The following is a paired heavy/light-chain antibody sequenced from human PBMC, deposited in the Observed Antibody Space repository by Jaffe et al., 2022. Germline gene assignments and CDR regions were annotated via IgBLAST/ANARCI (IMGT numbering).Light chain of an antibody. Sequence: QSALTQPASVSGSPGQSITISCTGTSSDLGAYNYVSWYQQHPGKAPKLVIYEVYNRPSGISNRFSGSKSGNTASLTISGLQAEDEAHYYCNSYTTSSTWVFGGGTKLTVL. CDR1: SSDLGAYNY. J-gene: IGLJ3*02. CDR3: NSYTTSSTWV. CDR2: EVY. V-gene: IGLV2-14*01.
Heavy chain of an antibody. CDR2: ISYDEINK. J-gene: IGHJ4*02. CDR3: AKTYYDILTAPGYFDN. Sequence: QVQLVESGGGVVQPGRSLTLSCAASGFTFSSFGMHWVRQAPGKGLEWVAVISYDEINKNYADSVKGRFSISRDNSKNTLYLQMNGLRTEDTAVYYCAKTYYDILTAPGYFDNWGQGILVTVSS. D-gene: IGHD3-9*01. V-gene: IGHV3-30*18. CDR1: GFTFSSFG.